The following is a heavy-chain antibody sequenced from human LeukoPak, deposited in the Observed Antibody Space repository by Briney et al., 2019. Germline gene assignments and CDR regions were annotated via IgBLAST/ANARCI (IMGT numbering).Heavy chain of an antibody. CDR3: ARGLARLSWFDP. J-gene: IGHJ5*02. CDR1: GNSISSGYY. CDR2: ISHSGST. V-gene: IGHV4-38-2*02. D-gene: IGHD5-12*01. Sequence: PSETLSLTCSVSGNSISSGYYWGWIRQPPGKGLKWIGSISHSGSTYYNPSLKSRVTISVDTSKNQFSLKLSSVTAADTAVYYCARGLARLSWFDPWGQGTLVTVSS.